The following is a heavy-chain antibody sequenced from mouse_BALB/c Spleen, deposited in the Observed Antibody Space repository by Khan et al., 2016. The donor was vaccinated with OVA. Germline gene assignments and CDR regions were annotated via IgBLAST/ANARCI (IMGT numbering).Heavy chain of an antibody. V-gene: IGHV4-1*02. D-gene: IGHD2-3*01. CDR2: INPDSSTI. CDR3: ARLYDGYSPWFAY. CDR1: GFDFSRYW. Sequence: EVKLLESGGGLVQPGGSLKLSCAASGFDFSRYWMSWVRQAPGKGLEWIGEINPDSSTINYTPSLKDTFIISRDNAKNTLYLQMSKVRSEDTALYYCARLYDGYSPWFAYWGQGTLVTVSA. J-gene: IGHJ3*01.